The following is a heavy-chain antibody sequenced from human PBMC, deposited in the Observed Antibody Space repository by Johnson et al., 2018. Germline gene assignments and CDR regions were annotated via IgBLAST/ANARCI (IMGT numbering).Heavy chain of an antibody. D-gene: IGHD2-21*01. V-gene: IGHV4-59*01. J-gene: IGHJ6*03. Sequence: QVQLQESGPGLVKPSETLSLTCTVSGGSISSYYWSWIRQPPGKGLEWIGYIYYSGSTNYNPSLKSRVTISVDTSKNQFSLQLSSVTAAVTAVYYCARIKSDSLYYDYYSMDVGGKGTAVTVSS. CDR2: IYYSGST. CDR1: GGSISSYY. CDR3: ARIKSDSLYYDYYSMDV.